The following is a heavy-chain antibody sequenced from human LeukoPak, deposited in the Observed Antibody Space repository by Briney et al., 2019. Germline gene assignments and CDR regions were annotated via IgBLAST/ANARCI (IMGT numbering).Heavy chain of an antibody. Sequence: GSLRLSCTVSGFTVSSNSMSWVRQAPGKGLEWVSFIYSGTIHYSDSVKGRFTISRDNSKNTLYLQMKSLRAEDTAVYYCARRAGAYSHPYDYWGQGTLVTVSS. D-gene: IGHD4/OR15-4a*01. CDR1: GFTVSSNS. CDR3: ARRAGAYSHPYDY. V-gene: IGHV3-53*01. CDR2: IYSGTI. J-gene: IGHJ4*02.